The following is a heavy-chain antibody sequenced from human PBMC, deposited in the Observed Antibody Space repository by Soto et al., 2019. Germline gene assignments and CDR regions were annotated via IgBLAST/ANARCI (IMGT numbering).Heavy chain of an antibody. CDR2: MNPNSANT. J-gene: IGHJ4*02. D-gene: IGHD1-26*01. V-gene: IGHV1-8*01. CDR1: GYTFTSYD. CDR3: VRAIRAQLLSDY. Sequence: QVHLVQSGAEVRKPGASVKVSCKASGYTFTSYDIGWVRQATGQGLERMGWMNPNSANTGYAQKFQGRVTMTGDTTIITEYRKLNNLKSEDTAVEYFVRAIRAQLLSDYWGQGTLDTVSS.